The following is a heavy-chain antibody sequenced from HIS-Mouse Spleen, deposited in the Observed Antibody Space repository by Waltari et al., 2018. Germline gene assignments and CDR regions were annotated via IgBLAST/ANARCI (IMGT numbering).Heavy chain of an antibody. V-gene: IGHV4-39*07. CDR3: AREIPYSSSWYDWYFDL. D-gene: IGHD6-13*01. J-gene: IGHJ2*01. CDR2: IYYSGST. CDR1: GGPMRSSSYY. Sequence: HLQLQESGPGLVKPSETLSLTCTVSGGPMRSSSYYWGWIRQPPGKGLEWIGSIYYSGSTYYNPSLKSRVTISVDTSKNQFSLKLSSVTAADTAVYYCAREIPYSSSWYDWYFDLWGRGTLVTVSS.